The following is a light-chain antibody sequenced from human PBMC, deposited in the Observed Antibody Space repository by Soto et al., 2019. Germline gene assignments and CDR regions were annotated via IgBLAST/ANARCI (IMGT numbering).Light chain of an antibody. J-gene: IGKJ5*01. CDR1: QDISNY. CDR3: QQYDNLRIT. Sequence: DIQMTQSPSSLSASVGDRVTITCQASQDISNYLNWYQQKPGKAPKLLIYDASNLETVVPSRFSGSGCGTDFTFTISSLQPEDIATYYCQQYDNLRITFGQGTRLEIK. V-gene: IGKV1-33*01. CDR2: DAS.